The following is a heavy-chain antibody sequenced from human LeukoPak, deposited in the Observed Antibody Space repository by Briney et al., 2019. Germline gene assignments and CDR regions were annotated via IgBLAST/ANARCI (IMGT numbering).Heavy chain of an antibody. CDR2: ISSSGST. Sequence: PSQTLSLTCTVSGDSISSGDYYWSWIRQPAGKGLEWIGRISSSGSTNYNPSLKSRVTISVDTSKNQFSLRLSSVTAADTAVYFCARGPYSYDSSGAFDIWGQGTMVTVSS. J-gene: IGHJ3*02. CDR3: ARGPYSYDSSGAFDI. D-gene: IGHD3-22*01. CDR1: GDSISSGDYY. V-gene: IGHV4-61*02.